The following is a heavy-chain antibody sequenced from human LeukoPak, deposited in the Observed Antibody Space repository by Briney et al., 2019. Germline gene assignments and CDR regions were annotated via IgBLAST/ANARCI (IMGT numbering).Heavy chain of an antibody. CDR3: ARDTYYDILTGYYSSPPGSYGMDV. J-gene: IGHJ6*04. CDR2: IYYSGST. Sequence: SQTLSLTCTVSGGSISSGGYYWSWIRQHPGKGLEWIGYIYYSGSTYYNPSLKSRVTISVDTSKNQFSLKLSSVTAADTAVYYCARDTYYDILTGYYSSPPGSYGMDVWGKGTTVTVSS. CDR1: GGSISSGGYY. D-gene: IGHD3-9*01. V-gene: IGHV4-31*03.